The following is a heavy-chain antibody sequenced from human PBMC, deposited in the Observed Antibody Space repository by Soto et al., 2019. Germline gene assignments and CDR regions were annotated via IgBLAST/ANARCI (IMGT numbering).Heavy chain of an antibody. CDR1: GYTFTSYG. CDR2: ISAYNGNT. D-gene: IGHD6-19*01. J-gene: IGHJ5*02. Sequence: GASVKVSCKASGYTFTSYGISWVRQAPGQGLEWMGWISAYNGNTNYAQKLQGRVTMTTDTSTSTAYMELRSLRSDDTAVYYCARDRRIAVAMAHFDPWGQGTLVTVSS. V-gene: IGHV1-18*01. CDR3: ARDRRIAVAMAHFDP.